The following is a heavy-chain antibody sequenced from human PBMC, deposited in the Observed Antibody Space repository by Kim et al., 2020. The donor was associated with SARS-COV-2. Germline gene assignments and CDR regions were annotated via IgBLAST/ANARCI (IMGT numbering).Heavy chain of an antibody. Sequence: SQTLSLTCAISGDSVSSNSAAWNWIRQSPSRGLEWLGRTYYRSKWYNDYAVSVKSRITINPDTSKNQFSLQLNSVTPEDTAVYYCARDARLETGYYYYYYMDVWGKGTTVTVSS. CDR3: ARDARLETGYYYYYYMDV. V-gene: IGHV6-1*01. D-gene: IGHD1-1*01. CDR1: GDSVSSNSAA. CDR2: TYYRSKWYN. J-gene: IGHJ6*03.